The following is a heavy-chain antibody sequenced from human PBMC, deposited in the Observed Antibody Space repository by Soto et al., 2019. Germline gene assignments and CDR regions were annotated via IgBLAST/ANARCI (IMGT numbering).Heavy chain of an antibody. V-gene: IGHV4-39*01. CDR3: AAAVPAEYVFPYYYMDV. J-gene: IGHJ6*03. D-gene: IGHD3-16*01. Sequence: PSETLSLTCTVSGGSISSSDFYWGWLRQTPGKGLELIGSMYYSGSTYYNPSLKSRVTISVDTSKNQFTLKLISVTAADTGVYYCAAAVPAEYVFPYYYMDVWGKGTTVTVSS. CDR1: GGSISSSDFY. CDR2: MYYSGST.